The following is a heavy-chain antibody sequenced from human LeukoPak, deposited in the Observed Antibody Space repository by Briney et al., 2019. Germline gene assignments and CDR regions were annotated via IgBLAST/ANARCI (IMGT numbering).Heavy chain of an antibody. Sequence: GGSLRLSCAASGFTFSSYTMNWVRQAPGKGLEWVSSTAGSSGYISYADSVKGRFTISRDNAKKSLYLQMTSLTAEDTAVYYCARDRGAYCGGDCYLGFDYWGRGTLVTVSS. J-gene: IGHJ4*01. CDR2: TAGSSGYI. V-gene: IGHV3-21*01. CDR3: ARDRGAYCGGDCYLGFDY. D-gene: IGHD2-21*02. CDR1: GFTFSSYT.